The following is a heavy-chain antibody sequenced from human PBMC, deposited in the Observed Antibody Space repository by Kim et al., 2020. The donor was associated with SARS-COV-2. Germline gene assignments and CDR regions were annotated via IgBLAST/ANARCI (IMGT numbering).Heavy chain of an antibody. CDR3: ARHTEHAGNFDY. V-gene: IGHV4-39*01. D-gene: IGHD1-26*01. CDR2: IYYSGST. CDR1: GGSISSSSYY. J-gene: IGHJ4*02. Sequence: SETLSLTCTVSGGSISSSSYYWGWIRQPPGKGLEWIGSIYYSGSTYYNPSLKSRVTISVDTSKNQFSLKLSSVTAADTAVYYCARHTEHAGNFDYWGQGTLVTVSS.